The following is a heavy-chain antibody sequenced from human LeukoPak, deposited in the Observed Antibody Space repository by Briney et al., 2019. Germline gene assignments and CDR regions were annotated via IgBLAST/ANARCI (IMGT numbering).Heavy chain of an antibody. CDR1: GYSFTSYN. Sequence: ASVKVSCKTSGYSFTSYNLHWVRQAPGQRLEWMGIIKPSGDNTNNAQKFQGRVTMTSDTSTSTVYMELSSLKSEDTAVYYCATMIRGVIIGLNPWGQGTLVTVSS. CDR3: ATMIRGVIIGLNP. CDR2: IKPSGDNT. D-gene: IGHD3-10*01. J-gene: IGHJ5*02. V-gene: IGHV1-46*01.